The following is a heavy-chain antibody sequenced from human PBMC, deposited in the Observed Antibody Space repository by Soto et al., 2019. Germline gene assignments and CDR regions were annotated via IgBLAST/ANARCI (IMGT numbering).Heavy chain of an antibody. Sequence: EVQLVESGGGLVQPGRSLRLSCAASGFTFDDYAMHWVRQDPGKGLEWVSGISWNSGSIGYADSVKGRFTISRDNAKNSLYLQMKSLRAEDTALYYCAKDRAAAYYYGMDVWGQGTTVTVSS. CDR2: ISWNSGSI. CDR1: GFTFDDYA. CDR3: AKDRAAAYYYGMDV. V-gene: IGHV3-9*01. D-gene: IGHD6-25*01. J-gene: IGHJ6*02.